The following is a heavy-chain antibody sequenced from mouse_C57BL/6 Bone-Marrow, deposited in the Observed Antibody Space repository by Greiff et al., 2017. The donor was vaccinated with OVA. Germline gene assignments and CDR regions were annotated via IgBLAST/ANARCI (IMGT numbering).Heavy chain of an antibody. Sequence: VQLQQSGPELVKPGASVKISCKASGYTFTDYYINWVKQRPGQGLEWIRWIFPGSGSTYYNEKFKGKATLTVDKSSSTAYMLLSSLTSEDSAVYFCAREGYHYGSSPAWYFDVWGTGTTVTVSS. V-gene: IGHV1-75*01. D-gene: IGHD1-1*01. J-gene: IGHJ1*03. CDR2: IFPGSGST. CDR3: AREGYHYGSSPAWYFDV. CDR1: GYTFTDYY.